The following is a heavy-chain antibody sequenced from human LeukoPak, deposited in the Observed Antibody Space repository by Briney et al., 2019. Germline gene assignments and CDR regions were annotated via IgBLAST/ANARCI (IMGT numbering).Heavy chain of an antibody. Sequence: GKSLRLSCAASGFTFSSYGMHWVRQAPGKGLEWVAVTWYDGRNNYYAASVKGRLTISRDDSKTTVYLLMNSLRAEDTAVYYCAREVAPLYFHYGMDVWGEGTTVTVSS. V-gene: IGHV3-33*01. D-gene: IGHD2-21*01. CDR1: GFTFSSYG. J-gene: IGHJ6*01. CDR2: TWYDGRNN. CDR3: AREVAPLYFHYGMDV.